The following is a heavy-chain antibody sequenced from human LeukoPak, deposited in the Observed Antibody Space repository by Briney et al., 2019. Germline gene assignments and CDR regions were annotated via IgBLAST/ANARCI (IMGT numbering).Heavy chain of an antibody. J-gene: IGHJ4*02. Sequence: SEPLSLTCTVSGGSISSSSYYWGWIRQPPGKGLEWIGRMYYSESTYYNPSLKSRVTISVHTSKNQFPLQLSSVTAADTAVYYCARVPLTMVRGVIMKSFDYWGQGTLVTVSS. CDR1: GGSISSSSYY. D-gene: IGHD3-10*01. V-gene: IGHV4-39*01. CDR3: ARVPLTMVRGVIMKSFDY. CDR2: MYYSEST.